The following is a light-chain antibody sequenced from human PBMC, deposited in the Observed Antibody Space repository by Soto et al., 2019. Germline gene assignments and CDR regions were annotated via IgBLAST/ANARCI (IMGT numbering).Light chain of an antibody. CDR1: QSIGTW. V-gene: IGKV1-5*03. Sequence: DIQMTQSPSTLSASVGDRVTITCRASQSIGTWLAWYQQKPGKPPKFLIYKASSLERGVPSRFSGSGSGTEFSLNITSLQPDDFAAYYCQHYDNYSAFTFDPGTRVDV. CDR2: KAS. CDR3: QHYDNYSAFT. J-gene: IGKJ3*01.